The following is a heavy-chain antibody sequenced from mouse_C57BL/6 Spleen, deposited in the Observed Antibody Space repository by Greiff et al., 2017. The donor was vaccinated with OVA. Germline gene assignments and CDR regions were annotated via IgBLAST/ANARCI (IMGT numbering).Heavy chain of an antibody. J-gene: IGHJ2*01. CDR2: IDPENGDT. Sequence: VQLQQSGAELVRPGASVKLSCTASGFNIKDDYMHWVKQRPEQGLEWIGWIDPENGDTASASNFQGKATITADTSSNTAYLQQSSRTSEDTAVYYCTRGGELYGGCHSDYWGQGTTLTVSS. CDR1: GFNIKDDY. D-gene: IGHD1-1*02. V-gene: IGHV14-4*01. CDR3: TRGGELYGGCHSDY.